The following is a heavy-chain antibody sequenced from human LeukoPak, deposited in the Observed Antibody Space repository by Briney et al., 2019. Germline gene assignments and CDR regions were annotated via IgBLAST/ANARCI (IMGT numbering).Heavy chain of an antibody. CDR1: GFTFSNAW. J-gene: IGHJ4*02. V-gene: IGHV3-15*01. D-gene: IGHD3-22*01. CDR3: TRPYYYDSSGYSN. Sequence: PGGSLRLSCAASGFTFSNAWMNWVRQAPGKGLDWVGRIKSKADGGTTDYAAPVKGRFTISRDDSKNTAYLQMNSLKTEDTAVYYCTRPYYYDSSGYSNWGQGTLVTVSS. CDR2: IKSKADGGTT.